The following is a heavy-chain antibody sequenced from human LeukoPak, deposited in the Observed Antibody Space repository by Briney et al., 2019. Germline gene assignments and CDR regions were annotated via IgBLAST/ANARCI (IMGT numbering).Heavy chain of an antibody. J-gene: IGHJ4*02. CDR1: GFTFSIYA. CDR2: ISGSGG. CDR3: ARELGGMFDY. Sequence: GGSLRLSCAASGFTFSIYALNWVRHAPGKGLEWVSGISGSGGSHADSVKGRFTISRDNSKNTLYLQMNSLRAEDTAVYYCARELGGMFDYWGQGSVAIVSS. D-gene: IGHD1-7*01. V-gene: IGHV3-23*01.